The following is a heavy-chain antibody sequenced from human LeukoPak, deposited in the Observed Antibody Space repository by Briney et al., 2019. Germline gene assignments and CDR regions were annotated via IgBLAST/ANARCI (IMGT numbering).Heavy chain of an antibody. J-gene: IGHJ3*01. CDR3: ARDLVKIGGAAFDV. CDR1: GGSISSYY. Sequence: SETLSLTCTVSGGSISSYYWSWIRQPPGKGLEWIGYIYYSGSTNYNPSLKSRVTISVDTSKNQFSLKLSSVTAADTAVYYCARDLVKIGGAAFDVWGQGTMVTVSS. CDR2: IYYSGST. V-gene: IGHV4-59*12. D-gene: IGHD4-23*01.